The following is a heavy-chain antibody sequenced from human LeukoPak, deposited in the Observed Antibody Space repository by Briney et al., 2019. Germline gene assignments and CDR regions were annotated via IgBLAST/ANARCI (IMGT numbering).Heavy chain of an antibody. CDR3: TTLKSGYCSGGSCYEVDY. CDR1: GFTFSNAW. J-gene: IGHJ4*02. CDR2: IKRKTDGGTT. Sequence: GGSLRLSCAASGFTFSNAWMSWVRQALGEGLECVGRIKRKTDGGTTDYAAPVKGRFTISRDDSKNTLYLQMNSLKTEDTAVYYCTTLKSGYCSGGSCYEVDYWGQGTLVTVSS. V-gene: IGHV3-15*01. D-gene: IGHD2-15*01.